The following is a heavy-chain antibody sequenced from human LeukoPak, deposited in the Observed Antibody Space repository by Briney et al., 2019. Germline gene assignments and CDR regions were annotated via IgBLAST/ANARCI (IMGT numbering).Heavy chain of an antibody. V-gene: IGHV3-7*04. Sequence: GGSLRLSCAAAAFTFSRSWMGWVRQDPGKWLEWVANIKQDGTSKYYVDSVMGRFTISRDNAENSVYLQMNSLSAGDTAVYYCARHGDYCFDLWGPGTRVTVSS. J-gene: IGHJ4*02. CDR1: AFTFSRSW. CDR2: IKQDGTSK. D-gene: IGHD2-21*01. CDR3: ARHGDYCFDL.